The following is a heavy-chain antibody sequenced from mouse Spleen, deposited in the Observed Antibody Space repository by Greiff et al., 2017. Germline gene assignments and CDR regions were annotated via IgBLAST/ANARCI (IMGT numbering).Heavy chain of an antibody. J-gene: IGHJ4*01. Sequence: EVKLMESEGGLVQPGSSMKLSCTASGFTFSDYYMAWVRQVPEKGLEWVANINYDGSSTYYLDSLKSRFIISRDNAKNILYLQMSSLKSEDTATYYCARGVHYGSSYYYAMDYWGQGTSVTVSS. D-gene: IGHD1-1*01. CDR3: ARGVHYGSSYYYAMDY. CDR2: INYDGSST. V-gene: IGHV5-16*01. CDR1: GFTFSDYY.